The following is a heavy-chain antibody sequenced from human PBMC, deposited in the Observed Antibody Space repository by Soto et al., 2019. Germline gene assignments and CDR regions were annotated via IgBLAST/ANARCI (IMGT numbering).Heavy chain of an antibody. V-gene: IGHV4-31*03. J-gene: IGHJ4*02. CDR3: ARSSRSYFDF. Sequence: SETLSLTCTVSGGSISESGYFWSWIRQHPGKGLEWIGYIYDSGSTYYNPSLKSRVSLSVDTSKNQFSLNLTSVTAADTAMYYCARSSRSYFDFWGQGTLVTVSS. CDR2: IYDSGST. CDR1: GGSISESGYF.